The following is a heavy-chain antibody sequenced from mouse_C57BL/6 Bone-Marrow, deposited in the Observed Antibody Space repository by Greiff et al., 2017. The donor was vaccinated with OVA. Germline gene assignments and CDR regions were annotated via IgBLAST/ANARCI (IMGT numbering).Heavy chain of an antibody. V-gene: IGHV1-50*01. CDR2: IDPSDSYT. CDR1: GYTFTSYW. CDR3: AGPYDYWYFDV. Sequence: QVQLQQPGAELVKPGASVKLSCKASGYTFTSYWMQWVKQRPGQGLAWIGEIDPSDSYTNYNQKFKGKATLTVDTSSSTAYMQLSSLTSEDSAVYYCAGPYDYWYFDVWGTGTTVTVSS. J-gene: IGHJ1*03. D-gene: IGHD2-3*01.